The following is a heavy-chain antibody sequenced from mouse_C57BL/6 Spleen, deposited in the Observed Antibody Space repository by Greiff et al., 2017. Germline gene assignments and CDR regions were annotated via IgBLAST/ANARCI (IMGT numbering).Heavy chain of an antibody. CDR2: ISSGSSTI. V-gene: IGHV5-17*01. CDR3: ARGLRLYAMDC. Sequence: EVKVVESGGGLVKPGGSLKLSCAASGFTFSDYGMHWVRQAPEKGLEWVAYISSGSSTIYYADTVKGRFTISRDNAKNTLFLQMTSLRSEDTDMYYCARGLRLYAMDCWGQGTSVTVSS. J-gene: IGHJ4*01. CDR1: GFTFSDYG. D-gene: IGHD2-4*01.